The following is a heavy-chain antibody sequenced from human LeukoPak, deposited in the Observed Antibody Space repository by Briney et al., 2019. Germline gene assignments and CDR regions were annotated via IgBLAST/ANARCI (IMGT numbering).Heavy chain of an antibody. D-gene: IGHD7-27*01. Sequence: GGSLRLSCAASGFTFSSYAMHWVRQAPGKRLEWVAVISYDGSNKYYADSVKGRFTISRDNSKNTLYLQMNSLRAEDTAVYYCARDKLGGYYYYGMDVWGKGTTVTVSS. CDR2: ISYDGSNK. J-gene: IGHJ6*04. V-gene: IGHV3-30*04. CDR1: GFTFSSYA. CDR3: ARDKLGGYYYYGMDV.